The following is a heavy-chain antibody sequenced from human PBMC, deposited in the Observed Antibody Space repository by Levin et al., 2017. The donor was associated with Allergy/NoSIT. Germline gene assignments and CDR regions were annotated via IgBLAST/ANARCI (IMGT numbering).Heavy chain of an antibody. CDR1: GITFSNAW. V-gene: IGHV3-15*01. Sequence: GGSLRLSCAASGITFSNAWMSWARQAPGKGLEWVGRIKSKADGGTTEYAAPVKGRFTIPRDDSKNTMSLQMNSLKTEDTAVYFCTTYSSSWYYFDYWGQGTLVTVSS. CDR3: TTYSSSWYYFDY. J-gene: IGHJ4*02. CDR2: IKSKADGGTT. D-gene: IGHD6-13*01.